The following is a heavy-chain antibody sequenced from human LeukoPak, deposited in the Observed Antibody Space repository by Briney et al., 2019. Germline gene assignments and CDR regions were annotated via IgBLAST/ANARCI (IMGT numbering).Heavy chain of an antibody. J-gene: IGHJ4*02. CDR3: ATGEIMFTFGGGTYFDY. Sequence: ASVKVSCKVSGYTLTELSMHWVRQAPGKGLEWMGGFDPEDGETIYAQKFQGRVTMTEDTSTDTAYMVLSSLRSEDTAVYYCATGEIMFTFGGGTYFDYWGQGTLVTVSS. D-gene: IGHD3-16*01. CDR1: GYTLTELS. V-gene: IGHV1-24*01. CDR2: FDPEDGET.